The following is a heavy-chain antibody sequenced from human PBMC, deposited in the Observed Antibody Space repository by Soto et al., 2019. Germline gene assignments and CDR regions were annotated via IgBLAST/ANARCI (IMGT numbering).Heavy chain of an antibody. J-gene: IGHJ4*02. Sequence: PAGSLRLSCTASGFTFSDYYMSWIRQAPGKGLEWLAYISGSGSTTYYTDSVKGRFAISRDNARTSLYLQINSLRVEDSAVYYCARSSLTYFEFWGQGTLVTVSS. V-gene: IGHV3-11*01. CDR2: ISGSGSTT. CDR3: ARSSLTYFEF. CDR1: GFTFSDYY.